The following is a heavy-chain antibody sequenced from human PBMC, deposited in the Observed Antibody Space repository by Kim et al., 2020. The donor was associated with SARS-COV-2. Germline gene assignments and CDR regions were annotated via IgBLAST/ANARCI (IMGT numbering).Heavy chain of an antibody. CDR3: ARNWYYDILTGSFDY. Sequence: GGSLRLSCAASGFTFSSYEMNWVRQAPGKGLEWVSYISSSGSTIYYADSVKGRFTISRDNAKNSLYLQMNSLRAEDTAVYYCARNWYYDILTGSFDYWGQGTLVTVSS. CDR1: GFTFSSYE. J-gene: IGHJ4*02. D-gene: IGHD3-9*01. CDR2: ISSSGSTI. V-gene: IGHV3-48*03.